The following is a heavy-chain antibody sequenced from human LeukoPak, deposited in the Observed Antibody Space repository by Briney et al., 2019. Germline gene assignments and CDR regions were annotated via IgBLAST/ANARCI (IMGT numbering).Heavy chain of an antibody. CDR1: GGSISSSSYY. Sequence: PSETLSLTCTVSGGSISSSSYYWGWIRQPPGKGLEWIGSIYYSGSTYYNPSLKSRVTISVDTSKNRFSLKLSSVTAADTAVYYCARPGYSRDHDAFDIWGQGTMVTVSS. CDR2: IYYSGST. D-gene: IGHD6-13*01. CDR3: ARPGYSRDHDAFDI. V-gene: IGHV4-39*01. J-gene: IGHJ3*02.